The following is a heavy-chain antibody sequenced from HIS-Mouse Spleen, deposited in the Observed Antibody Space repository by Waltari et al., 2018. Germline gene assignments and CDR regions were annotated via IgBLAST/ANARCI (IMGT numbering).Heavy chain of an antibody. CDR2: INTNSGGT. Sequence: QAQLVQSGAEVKKPGASVHVSCKDSAYTFTGYYMHWVRQAPGQRLEWMGWINTNSGGTNYAQKFQGRVTMTRDTSISTAYMELSRLRSDDTAVYYCARDRIAARHAFDIWGQGTMVTVSS. CDR3: ARDRIAARHAFDI. J-gene: IGHJ3*02. CDR1: AYTFTGYY. V-gene: IGHV1-2*02. D-gene: IGHD6-6*01.